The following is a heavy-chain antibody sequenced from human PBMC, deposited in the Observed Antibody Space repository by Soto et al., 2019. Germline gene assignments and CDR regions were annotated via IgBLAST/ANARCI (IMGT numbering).Heavy chain of an antibody. J-gene: IGHJ4*02. Sequence: PSETLSLTCAVYGGSFSGYYWSWIRQPPGKGLEWIGEINHSGSTNYNPSLKSRVTISVYTSKKQFSLKLSSVTAADTAVYYCARQLIVLHQFDYWGQGTLVTVSS. V-gene: IGHV4-34*01. CDR1: GGSFSGYY. CDR3: ARQLIVLHQFDY. CDR2: INHSGST. D-gene: IGHD2-8*01.